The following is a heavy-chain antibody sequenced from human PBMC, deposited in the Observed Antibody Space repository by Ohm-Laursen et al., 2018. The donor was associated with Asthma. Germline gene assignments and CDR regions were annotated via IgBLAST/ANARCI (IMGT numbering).Heavy chain of an antibody. D-gene: IGHD1-26*01. Sequence: SLRLSCSASGYPFSRYSIHWVRQIPGKGLEWVASISTASSFIYYADSVRGRFTTSRDNARNSVYLQMNSLRAEDTALYYCARIGPEWELPGREYSLHHWGEGTLVTVSS. CDR3: ARIGPEWELPGREYSLHH. V-gene: IGHV3-21*01. J-gene: IGHJ1*01. CDR2: ISTASSFI. CDR1: GYPFSRYS.